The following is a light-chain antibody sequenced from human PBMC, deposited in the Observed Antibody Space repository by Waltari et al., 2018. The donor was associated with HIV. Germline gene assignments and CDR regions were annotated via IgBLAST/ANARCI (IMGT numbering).Light chain of an antibody. Sequence: DIVMTQSPDSLAVSLGERATINCKSSQSVLYSSNNKNYLAWYQQKPGQPPKLLIYWASTRESGVPDRFRGSGSGTDFTLTISSLQAEDVAVYYCQQYFSTPITFGQGTRLEIK. V-gene: IGKV4-1*01. CDR1: QSVLYSSNNKNY. J-gene: IGKJ5*01. CDR2: WAS. CDR3: QQYFSTPIT.